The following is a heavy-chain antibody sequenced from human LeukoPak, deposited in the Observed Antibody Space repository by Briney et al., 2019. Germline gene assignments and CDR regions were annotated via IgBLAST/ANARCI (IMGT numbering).Heavy chain of an antibody. D-gene: IGHD1-26*01. Sequence: SETLSLTCAVYGGSFSGYYWSWIRQPPGKGLEWIGEINHSGSTNYNPSLKSRVTISVDTSKNQFSLKLSSVNAADTAFYYCASQGHHGKIVGTTLSYFYMDVWGKGTTVTVSS. CDR2: INHSGST. CDR3: ASQGHHGKIVGTTLSYFYMDV. V-gene: IGHV4-34*01. J-gene: IGHJ6*03. CDR1: GGSFSGYY.